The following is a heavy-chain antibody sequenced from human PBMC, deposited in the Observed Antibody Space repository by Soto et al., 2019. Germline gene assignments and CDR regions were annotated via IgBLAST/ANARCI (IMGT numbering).Heavy chain of an antibody. CDR1: GGSISSGGYY. J-gene: IGHJ6*02. D-gene: IGHD6-13*01. CDR2: IYYSGST. CDR3: ATSLVAAAGPPTHYYYYYGMDV. V-gene: IGHV4-31*03. Sequence: SETLSLTCTVSGGSISSGGYYWSWIRQHPGKGLEWIGYIYYSGSTYYNPSLKSRVTISVDTSKNQFSLKLSSVTAADTAVYYCATSLVAAAGPPTHYYYYYGMDVWGQGTTVTVS.